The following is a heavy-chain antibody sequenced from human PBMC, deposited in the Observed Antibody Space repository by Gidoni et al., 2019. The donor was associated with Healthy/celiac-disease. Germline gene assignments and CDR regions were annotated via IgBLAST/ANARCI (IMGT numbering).Heavy chain of an antibody. V-gene: IGHV5-51*03. Sequence: EVQPVQSGAEVKKPGESLKISCTGSGSSLTSYWIGWVRQMPGKGLEWMGIIYPGDSDTRYSPSFQGQVTISADKSISTAYLQWSSLKASDTAMYYCARLMTVTTSSYYYGMDVWGQGTTVTVSS. D-gene: IGHD4-17*01. CDR1: GSSLTSYW. CDR2: IYPGDSDT. J-gene: IGHJ6*02. CDR3: ARLMTVTTSSYYYGMDV.